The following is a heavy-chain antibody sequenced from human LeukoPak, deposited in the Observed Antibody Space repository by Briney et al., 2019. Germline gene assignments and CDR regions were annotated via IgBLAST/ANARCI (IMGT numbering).Heavy chain of an antibody. J-gene: IGHJ4*02. D-gene: IGHD3-22*01. CDR1: GFTFSSYA. Sequence: GGSLRLSCAASGFTFSSYAMHWVRQAPGKGLEWVAVISYDGSNKYYADSVKGRFTISRDNSKNTLYLQMNSLRAEDTAVYYCARGQTYYYHSSGYDFDYWGQGTLVTVSS. CDR3: ARGQTYYYHSSGYDFDY. V-gene: IGHV3-30-3*01. CDR2: ISYDGSNK.